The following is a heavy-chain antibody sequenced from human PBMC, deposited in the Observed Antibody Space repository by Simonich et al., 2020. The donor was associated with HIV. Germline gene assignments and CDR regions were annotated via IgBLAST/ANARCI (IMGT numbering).Heavy chain of an antibody. D-gene: IGHD3-16*01. V-gene: IGHV3-30*07. CDR2: ISYDGSNK. CDR3: ASGGSISSVWADDY. J-gene: IGHJ4*02. CDR1: GFTFSSYA. Sequence: QVQLVESGGGVVQPGRSLRLSCAASGFTFSSYAMHWVRQAPGNGLEGVAVISYDGSNKYYADSVKGRFTISRDNSKNTLYLQMNSLRAEDTAVYYCASGGSISSVWADDYWGQGTLVTVSS.